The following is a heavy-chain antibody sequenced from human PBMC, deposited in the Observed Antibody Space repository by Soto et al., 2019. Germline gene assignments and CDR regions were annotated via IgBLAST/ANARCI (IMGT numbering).Heavy chain of an antibody. J-gene: IGHJ6*02. D-gene: IGHD5-12*01. CDR2: INSDGSST. V-gene: IGHV3-74*01. CDR3: ARSPIRRATIYYYYYYGMDV. CDR1: GFTFSSYW. Sequence: GGSLRLSCAASGFTFSSYWMHWVRQAPGKGLVWVSRINSDGSSTSYADSVKGRFTISRDNAKNTLYLQMNSLRAEDTAVYYCARSPIRRATIYYYYYYGMDVWGQGTTVTVSS.